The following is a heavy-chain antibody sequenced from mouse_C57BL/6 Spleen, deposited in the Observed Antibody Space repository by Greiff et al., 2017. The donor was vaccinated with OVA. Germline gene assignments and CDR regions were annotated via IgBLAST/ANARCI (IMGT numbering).Heavy chain of an antibody. CDR3: ARDGGLLWYPWFAY. D-gene: IGHD2-1*01. CDR2: ISYDGSN. V-gene: IGHV3-6*01. J-gene: IGHJ3*01. Sequence: DVKLQESGPGLVKPSQSLSLTCSVTGYSITSGYYWNWIRQFPGNKLEWMGYISYDGSNNYNPSLKNRISITRDTSKNQFFLKLNSVTTEDTATYYCARDGGLLWYPWFAYWGQGTLVTVSA. CDR1: GYSITSGYY.